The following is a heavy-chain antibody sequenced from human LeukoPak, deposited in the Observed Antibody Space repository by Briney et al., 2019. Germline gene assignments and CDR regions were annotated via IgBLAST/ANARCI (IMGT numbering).Heavy chain of an antibody. D-gene: IGHD5-18*01. Sequence: GESLKISCQVSGYTFASSWIGWLRQMPGKGLEWMGIIYPADSDTRYKPSFEGQVTISADKSISTAYLQWSSLKASDTAMYYCASGTRGYSYGSDYWGQGTLVTVSS. J-gene: IGHJ4*02. CDR3: ASGTRGYSYGSDY. CDR2: IYPADSDT. CDR1: GYTFASSW. V-gene: IGHV5-51*01.